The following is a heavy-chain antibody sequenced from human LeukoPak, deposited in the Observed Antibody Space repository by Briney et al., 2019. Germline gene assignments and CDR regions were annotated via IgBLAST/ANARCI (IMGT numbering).Heavy chain of an antibody. CDR3: ARGPYSYDSSGAFDI. CDR2: IYHSGST. Sequence: SETLSLTWTVAGYSISSGYYWGCMLQPPGKGLEWIGSIYHSGSTYYNPSLKSRVTISVDTSKNQFSLKLSSVTAADTAVYFCARGPYSYDSSGAFDIWGQGTMVTVSS. V-gene: IGHV4-38-2*02. J-gene: IGHJ3*02. CDR1: GYSISSGYY. D-gene: IGHD3-22*01.